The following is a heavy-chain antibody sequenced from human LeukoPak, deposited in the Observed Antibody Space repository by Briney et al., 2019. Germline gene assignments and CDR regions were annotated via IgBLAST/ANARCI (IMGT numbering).Heavy chain of an antibody. V-gene: IGHV3-23*01. D-gene: IGHD6-19*01. J-gene: IGHJ4*02. Sequence: GGSLRLSCAASGFTFSSYAMTWVRQAPGKGLEWVSAISAGGGSTYYADSVKGRFTISRDNSKNTLYLQLNSLRAEDTAVYYCAKAGGWTNYFDYWAREPWSPSPQ. CDR3: AKAGGWTNYFDY. CDR2: ISAGGGST. CDR1: GFTFSSYA.